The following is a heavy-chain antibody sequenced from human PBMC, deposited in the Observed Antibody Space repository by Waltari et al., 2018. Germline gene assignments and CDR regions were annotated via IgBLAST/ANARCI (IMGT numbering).Heavy chain of an antibody. CDR1: GFTFSSYP. J-gene: IGHJ4*02. CDR2: ISGSGGST. Sequence: EVQLLESGGGLVQPGGSLRLSWAASGFTFSSYPLVWVRQAPGKGLEWVSAISGSGGSTYYADSVKGRFTISRDNSKNTLYLQMNSLRAEDTAVYYCAKESGWTFDYWGQGTLVTVSS. V-gene: IGHV3-23*01. D-gene: IGHD3-10*01. CDR3: AKESGWTFDY.